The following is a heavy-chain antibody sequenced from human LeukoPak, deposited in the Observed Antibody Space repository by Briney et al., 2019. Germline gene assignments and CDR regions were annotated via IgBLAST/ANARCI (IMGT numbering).Heavy chain of an antibody. Sequence: ASVKVSCKASGYTFTSYYMHWVRQAPGQGLEWMGIINPSGGSTSYAQKFQGTVTMTRDTSTSTVYMELSSLRSEETAVYYCARGGAARLIWFDPWGQGTLVTVSS. CDR3: ARGGAARLIWFDP. CDR1: GYTFTSYY. D-gene: IGHD6-6*01. CDR2: INPSGGST. J-gene: IGHJ5*02. V-gene: IGHV1-46*03.